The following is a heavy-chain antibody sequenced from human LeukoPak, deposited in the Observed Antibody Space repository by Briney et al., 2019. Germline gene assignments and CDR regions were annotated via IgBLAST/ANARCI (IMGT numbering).Heavy chain of an antibody. J-gene: IGHJ2*01. CDR3: ARYIAAAGKGPRMRYFDL. Sequence: PSETLSLTCAVYGGSFRGYYWSSLRQPPGKGLEWIGEINHSGSTNYNPSLTSRVTISVDTSKNQFSLKLSSVTAADTAVYYCARYIAAAGKGPRMRYFDLWGRGTLVTVSS. V-gene: IGHV4-34*01. CDR1: GGSFRGYY. D-gene: IGHD6-13*01. CDR2: INHSGST.